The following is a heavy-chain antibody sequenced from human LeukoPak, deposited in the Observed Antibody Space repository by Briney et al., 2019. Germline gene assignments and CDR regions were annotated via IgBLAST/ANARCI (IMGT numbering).Heavy chain of an antibody. CDR3: ARVVVGEADYYDSSGYYNWFDP. Sequence: ASVKVSCKASGYTFTGYYMHWVRQAPGQGLEWMGWINPNSGGTNYAQKFQGRVTMTRDTPISTAYMELSRLRSDDTAVYYCARVVVGEADYYDSSGYYNWFDPWGQGTLVTVSS. CDR2: INPNSGGT. CDR1: GYTFTGYY. J-gene: IGHJ5*02. D-gene: IGHD3-22*01. V-gene: IGHV1-2*02.